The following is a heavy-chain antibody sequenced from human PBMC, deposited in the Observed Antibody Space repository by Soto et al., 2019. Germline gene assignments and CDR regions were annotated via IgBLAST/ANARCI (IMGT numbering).Heavy chain of an antibody. V-gene: IGHV4-59*11. Sequence: SETLSLTCTVSGGSISSHYWSWIRQPPGKGLEWIGYIYYSGSTNYNPSLKSRVTISVDTSKNQFSLKLSSVTAADTAVYYCARVGAYFGEFDYFDYWGQGTPVTVSS. CDR1: GGSISSHY. D-gene: IGHD3-10*01. CDR2: IYYSGST. CDR3: ARVGAYFGEFDYFDY. J-gene: IGHJ4*02.